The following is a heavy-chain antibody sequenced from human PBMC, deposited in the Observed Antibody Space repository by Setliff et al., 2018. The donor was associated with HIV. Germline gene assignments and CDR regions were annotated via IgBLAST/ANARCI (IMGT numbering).Heavy chain of an antibody. V-gene: IGHV4-4*08. J-gene: IGHJ4*02. D-gene: IGHD3-10*01. Sequence: PSETLSLTCTVSGGSISSYYWSWIRQPPGQGLEWIGHIYTSGSTKYNPSLKSRITISVDTSKNQFSLKLSSVTAADTAVYYCGRENPGDYWGQGTLVTVSS. CDR2: IYTSGST. CDR1: GGSISSYY. CDR3: GRENPGDY.